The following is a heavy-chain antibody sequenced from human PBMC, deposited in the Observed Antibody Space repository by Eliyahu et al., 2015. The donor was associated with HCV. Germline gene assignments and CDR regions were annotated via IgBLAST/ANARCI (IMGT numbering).Heavy chain of an antibody. CDR3: ARDADEETSSGYYFQH. V-gene: IGHV3-33*08. Sequence: QVQLVESGGGVVQPGRSLRLSCAASGFTFSSYGMHWVRQAPGKGLGWVAVIWYDGSNKYYADSVKGRFTISRDNSKNTLYLQMNSLRAEDTAVYYCARDADEETSSGYYFQHWGQGTLVTVSS. D-gene: IGHD3-22*01. J-gene: IGHJ1*01. CDR2: IWYDGSNK. CDR1: GFTFSSYG.